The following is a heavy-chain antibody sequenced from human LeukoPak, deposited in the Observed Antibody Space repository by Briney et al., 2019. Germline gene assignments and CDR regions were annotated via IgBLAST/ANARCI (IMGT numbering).Heavy chain of an antibody. D-gene: IGHD2-15*01. V-gene: IGHV1-18*01. CDR3: ARDLGYGSGGSCYNWFDP. J-gene: IGHJ5*02. CDR1: GYTFTSYG. Sequence: ASVKVSCKASGYTFTSYGISWVRQAPGQGLEWMGWISAYNGNTNYAQKLQGRVTMTTDTSTSTAYMELRSLRPDDTAVYYCARDLGYGSGGSCYNWFDPWGQGTLVTVSS. CDR2: ISAYNGNT.